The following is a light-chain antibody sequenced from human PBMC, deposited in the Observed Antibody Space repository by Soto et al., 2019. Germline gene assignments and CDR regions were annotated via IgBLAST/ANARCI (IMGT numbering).Light chain of an antibody. Sequence: EIVLTQSPGTLSLSPGERATLSCRASQSISSSYLAWYQQKPGQAPRLLIYGASSRATGILDRFTGSGSGTDFTLTISRLEPEDFAVYYCQQYGSEPMYTFGQGTKLEIK. CDR1: QSISSSY. V-gene: IGKV3-20*01. J-gene: IGKJ2*01. CDR3: QQYGSEPMYT. CDR2: GAS.